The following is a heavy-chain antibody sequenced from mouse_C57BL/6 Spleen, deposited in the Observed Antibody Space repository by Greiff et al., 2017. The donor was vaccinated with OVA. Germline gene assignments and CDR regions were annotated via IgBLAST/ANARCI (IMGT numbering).Heavy chain of an antibody. V-gene: IGHV14-2*01. CDR2: IDPEDGET. J-gene: IGHJ2*01. CDR1: GFNIKDYY. Sequence: EVKLMESGAELVKPGASVKLSCTASGFNIKDYYMHWVKQRTEQGLEWIGRIDPEDGETKYAPKFQGKATITADTSSNTAYLQHSSLTSEDTAVYYCARETMITTLFGYFDYWGQGTTLTVSS. CDR3: ARETMITTLFGYFDY. D-gene: IGHD2-4*01.